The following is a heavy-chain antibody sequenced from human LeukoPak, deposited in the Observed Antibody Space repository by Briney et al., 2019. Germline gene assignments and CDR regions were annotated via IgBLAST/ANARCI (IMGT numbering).Heavy chain of an antibody. D-gene: IGHD6-13*01. Sequence: SETLSLTCAVYGGSFSGYYWSWIRQPPGKGLEWIGEINHSGSTNYNPSLKSRVTISVDTSKNQFSLKLSSVTAADTAVYYCARRKRYSSSNWFDPWAREPWSPSPQ. V-gene: IGHV4-34*01. CDR1: GGSFSGYY. J-gene: IGHJ5*02. CDR2: INHSGST. CDR3: ARRKRYSSSNWFDP.